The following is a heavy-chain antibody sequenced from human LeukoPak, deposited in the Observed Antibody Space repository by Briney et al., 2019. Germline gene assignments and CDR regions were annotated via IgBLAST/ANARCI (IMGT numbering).Heavy chain of an antibody. CDR1: GFTFSSYS. CDR2: ISSSSSYI. V-gene: IGHV3-21*04. CDR3: ARGSYDFWSGYYLPLYGMDV. D-gene: IGHD3-3*01. J-gene: IGHJ6*02. Sequence: PGGSLRLSCAASGFTFSSYSMNWVRQAPGKGLEWVSSISSSSSYIYYADSVKGRFTISRDNAKNSLYLQMNSLRAEDTAVYYCARGSYDFWSGYYLPLYGMDVWGQGTTVTVSS.